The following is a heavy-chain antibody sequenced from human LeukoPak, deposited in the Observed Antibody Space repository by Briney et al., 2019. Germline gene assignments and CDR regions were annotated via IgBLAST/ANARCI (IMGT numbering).Heavy chain of an antibody. CDR3: ARDTYNSGWCSDY. CDR2: ISTYNGNT. Sequence: GASVKVSCKTSGYTFTSYGISWVRQAPGHGLEWMGWISTYNGNTNYAQNLQGRVIMTTDTSTSTAYMELRSLRSDDTAVYYCARDTYNSGWCSDYWGQGTLATVSS. CDR1: GYTFTSYG. D-gene: IGHD6-19*01. J-gene: IGHJ4*02. V-gene: IGHV1-18*01.